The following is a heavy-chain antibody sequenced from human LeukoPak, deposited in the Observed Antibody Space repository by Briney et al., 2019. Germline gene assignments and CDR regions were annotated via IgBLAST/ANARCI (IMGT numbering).Heavy chain of an antibody. CDR1: GFSVSNTY. D-gene: IGHD2-21*02. Sequence: GGSLRLSCAASGFSVSNTYMSWVRQALGKGLEWVSIIYSGGNTYYADSVKGRFTISRDNSKNTLYLQMNRLRPEDTAVYYCARGTVTAPDYWGQGTLSPSPQ. CDR3: ARGTVTAPDY. V-gene: IGHV3-53*01. J-gene: IGHJ4*02. CDR2: IYSGGNT.